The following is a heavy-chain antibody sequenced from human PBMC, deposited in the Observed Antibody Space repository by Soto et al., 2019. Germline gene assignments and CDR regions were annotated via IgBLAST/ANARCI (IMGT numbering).Heavy chain of an antibody. Sequence: QVQLVESGGGVVQPGRSLRLSCAASGFTFSSYGMHWVRQAPGKGLEWVAVISYDGSNKYYADSVKGRFTISRDNSKNTLYLQMNSLRAEDTAVYYCAKGIEWELPGPDAFDIWGQGTMVTVSS. CDR3: AKGIEWELPGPDAFDI. CDR1: GFTFSSYG. CDR2: ISYDGSNK. J-gene: IGHJ3*02. V-gene: IGHV3-30*18. D-gene: IGHD1-26*01.